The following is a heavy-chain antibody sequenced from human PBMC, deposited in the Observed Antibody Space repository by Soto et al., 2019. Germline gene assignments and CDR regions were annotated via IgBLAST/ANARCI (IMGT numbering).Heavy chain of an antibody. Sequence: PGGSLRLSCAASGFTFSSYAMSWVRQAPGKGLEWVSAISGSGGSTYYADSVKGRFTISRDNSKNTLYLQMNSLRAEDTAVYYCAKLRDFWSGLYYFDYWGQGTLVTVSS. J-gene: IGHJ4*02. CDR1: GFTFSSYA. D-gene: IGHD3-3*01. CDR2: ISGSGGST. CDR3: AKLRDFWSGLYYFDY. V-gene: IGHV3-23*01.